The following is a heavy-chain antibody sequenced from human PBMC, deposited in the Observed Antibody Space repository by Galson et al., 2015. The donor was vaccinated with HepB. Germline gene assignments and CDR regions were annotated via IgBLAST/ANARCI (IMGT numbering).Heavy chain of an antibody. V-gene: IGHV1-8*01. D-gene: IGHD3-10*01. Sequence: SVKVSCKASGYTFTSYDINWVRQATGQGLEWMGWMNPNSGNTGYAQKFQGRVTMTRNTSISTAYMELSSLRSEDTAVYYCARGEDYYGSGSYLHYYYYGMDVWGQGTTVTVSS. CDR2: MNPNSGNT. J-gene: IGHJ6*02. CDR1: GYTFTSYD. CDR3: ARGEDYYGSGSYLHYYYYGMDV.